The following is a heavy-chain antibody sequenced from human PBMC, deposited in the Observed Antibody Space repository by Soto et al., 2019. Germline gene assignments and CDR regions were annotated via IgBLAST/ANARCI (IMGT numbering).Heavy chain of an antibody. CDR3: AKGGTSSGPYYYGLDV. CDR2: ISGGGGDT. V-gene: IGHV3-23*04. D-gene: IGHD6-19*01. J-gene: IGHJ6*02. CDR1: GFTFSAYA. Sequence: EVQLVESGGGLVQPGGSLRLSCAASGFTFSAYAMSWVRQAPGKGLQWVSAISGGGGDTYYADSVKGRFTISRDNSKNTLYLLMHSLRAEDTAVYYCAKGGTSSGPYYYGLDVWGQGTTVTVSS.